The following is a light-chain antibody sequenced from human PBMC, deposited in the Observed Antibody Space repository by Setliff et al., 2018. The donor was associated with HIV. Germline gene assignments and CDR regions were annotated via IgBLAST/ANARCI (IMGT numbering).Light chain of an antibody. Sequence: QSVLTQPASVSGSPGQSITISCTGTSSDVGGYNHVSWYQQHPGKAPKLIISEVRNRPSGISSRFSGSKSGNTASLTISGLQAEDEAEYYCSSYAITNTLPFGTGTRSPS. J-gene: IGLJ1*01. CDR2: EVR. V-gene: IGLV2-14*01. CDR1: SSDVGGYNH. CDR3: SSYAITNTLP.